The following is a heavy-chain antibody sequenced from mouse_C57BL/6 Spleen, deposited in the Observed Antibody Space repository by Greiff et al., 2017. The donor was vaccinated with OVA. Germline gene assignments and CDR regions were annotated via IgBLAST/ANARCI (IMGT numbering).Heavy chain of an antibody. D-gene: IGHD1-1*01. CDR1: GYTFTSYW. V-gene: IGHV1-72*01. CDR3: AREGDYYGSSPWYFDV. Sequence: QVQLQQPGAELVKPGASVKLSCKASGYTFTSYWMHWVKQRPGRGLEWIGRIDPNSGGTKYNEKFKSKATLTVDKPSSTAYIQLSSLTSEDSAVYYCAREGDYYGSSPWYFDVWGTGTTVTVSS. CDR2: IDPNSGGT. J-gene: IGHJ1*03.